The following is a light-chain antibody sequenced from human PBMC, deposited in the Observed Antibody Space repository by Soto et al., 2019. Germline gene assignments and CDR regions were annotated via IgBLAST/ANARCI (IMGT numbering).Light chain of an antibody. V-gene: IGLV2-14*01. J-gene: IGLJ1*01. Sequence: QSALTQPASVSGSPGQSITISCTGTSSDVGGYKYVSWYQQHPGKAPKLTIFDVSNRPSGVSNRFSGSKSGNTASLTISGLQAEDEADYYCSSYTSSSTIGVFGTGTKLTVL. CDR1: SSDVGGYKY. CDR3: SSYTSSSTIGV. CDR2: DVS.